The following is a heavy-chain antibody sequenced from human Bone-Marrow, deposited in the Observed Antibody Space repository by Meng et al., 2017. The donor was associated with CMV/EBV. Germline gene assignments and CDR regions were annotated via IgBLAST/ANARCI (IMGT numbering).Heavy chain of an antibody. CDR2: INPNSGGT. Sequence: ASVKVSCKASGYTFTGYYMHWVRQAPGQGLEWMGWINPNSGGTNYAQKFQGRVTMTRDTSISTAYMELSRLRSDDTAVYYCARDRMIVVVITPDYYYYGMDVWGQGTTVTVSS. CDR1: GYTFTGYY. V-gene: IGHV1-2*02. CDR3: ARDRMIVVVITPDYYYYGMDV. D-gene: IGHD3-22*01. J-gene: IGHJ6*02.